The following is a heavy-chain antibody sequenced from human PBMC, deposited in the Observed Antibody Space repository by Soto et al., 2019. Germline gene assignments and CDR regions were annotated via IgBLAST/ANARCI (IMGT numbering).Heavy chain of an antibody. V-gene: IGHV3-74*01. D-gene: IGHD3-9*01. CDR3: AREYYGVLTGYYNDY. CDR2: ISSDGTTT. Sequence: EVQLVESGGGLVQSGGSLGLSCVASGFSFRSYWMHWVRQAPGKGLVWVARISSDGTTTTYADSANGRFTVSRDNAANTRYLQMSRLRAEDTAVYYCAREYYGVLTGYYNDYWGQGNLVTVSS. J-gene: IGHJ4*02. CDR1: GFSFRSYW.